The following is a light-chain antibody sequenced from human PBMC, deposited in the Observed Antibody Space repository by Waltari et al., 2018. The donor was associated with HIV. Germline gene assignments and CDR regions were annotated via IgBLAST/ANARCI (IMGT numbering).Light chain of an antibody. CDR2: DAS. J-gene: IGKJ2*03. V-gene: IGKV1-33*01. CDR1: QDITNY. CDR3: QQYDILYS. Sequence: GDRVTITCQASQDITNYLNWYQHKPGKAPKLLIYDASILEIGVASRFSGSGSGTEFTLTISSLQPEDIGTYYCQQYDILYSFGQGTKVELK.